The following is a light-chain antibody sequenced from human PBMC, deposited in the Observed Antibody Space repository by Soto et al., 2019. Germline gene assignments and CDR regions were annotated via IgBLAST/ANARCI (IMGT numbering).Light chain of an antibody. V-gene: IGKV3-20*01. J-gene: IGKJ2*01. CDR1: QSVSTRD. Sequence: EFVLTQSPGTVSLSPGERATLSCRASQSVSTRDLAWYRQKPGQAPSLLIFGASNRATGIPDRFRGSGSGTDFTLTISSLEPEDCAVYYCLRYGDSPPAYTFGQGTKLEIK. CDR3: LRYGDSPPAYT. CDR2: GAS.